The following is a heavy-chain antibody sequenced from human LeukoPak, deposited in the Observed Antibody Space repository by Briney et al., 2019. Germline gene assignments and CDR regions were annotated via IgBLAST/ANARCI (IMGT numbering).Heavy chain of an antibody. D-gene: IGHD3-10*01. Sequence: PGGSLRLSCAASGFTFSSYAIHWVRQAPGKGLEWVAVISYDGSNKYYADSVKGRFTISGDNSKNTLYLQMNSLRAEDTAVYYCARDAYYGSGSYLYYFDYWGQGTLVTVSS. V-gene: IGHV3-30-3*01. J-gene: IGHJ4*02. CDR2: ISYDGSNK. CDR3: ARDAYYGSGSYLYYFDY. CDR1: GFTFSSYA.